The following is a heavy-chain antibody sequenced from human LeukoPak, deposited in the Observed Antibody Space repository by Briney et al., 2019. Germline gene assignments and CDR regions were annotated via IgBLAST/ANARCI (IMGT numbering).Heavy chain of an antibody. D-gene: IGHD4-17*01. CDR1: GLNFGTYS. CDR3: ARGPYGDYDYYYATDI. Sequence: GGSLRLSCAASGLNFGTYSFNWVRQAPGKGLEWVSSISGRSHAINYAHSVRGRFTISRDNAEKSLYLQMNSLRAEDTAVYYCARGPYGDYDYYYATDIWGQGTTVTVSS. V-gene: IGHV3-21*01. CDR2: ISGRSHAI. J-gene: IGHJ6*02.